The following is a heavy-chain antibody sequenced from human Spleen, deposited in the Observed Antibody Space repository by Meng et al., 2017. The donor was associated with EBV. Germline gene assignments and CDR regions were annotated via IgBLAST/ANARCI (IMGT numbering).Heavy chain of an antibody. V-gene: IGHV4-4*02. D-gene: IGHD6-13*01. CDR2: LYQSSGTT. CDR1: GGNITSSKC. Sequence: VQLQVSVPGLGTAVGTPCLTCSGDGGNITSSKCWSWVRPPPGKGREWIGELYQSSGTTTHNPSLKSRVTISLDKSKNQFSLNLSSVTAADTAVYYCARLPPTTGYGTARSYWGQGTLVTVAS. J-gene: IGHJ4*02. CDR3: ARLPPTTGYGTARSY.